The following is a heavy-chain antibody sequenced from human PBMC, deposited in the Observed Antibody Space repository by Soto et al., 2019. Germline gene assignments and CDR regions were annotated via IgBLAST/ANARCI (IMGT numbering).Heavy chain of an antibody. J-gene: IGHJ3*02. Sequence: GESLKISCKGSGYSFTSYWIGWVRQMPGKGLEWMGIIYPGDSDTRYSPSFQVQVTISADKSISTAYLQWSSLKASDTAMYYCATRTNDSTEWGSLGGFRLNAFDIWGQGTMVTVSS. V-gene: IGHV5-51*01. CDR2: IYPGDSDT. D-gene: IGHD3-3*01. CDR3: ATRTNDSTEWGSLGGFRLNAFDI. CDR1: GYSFTSYW.